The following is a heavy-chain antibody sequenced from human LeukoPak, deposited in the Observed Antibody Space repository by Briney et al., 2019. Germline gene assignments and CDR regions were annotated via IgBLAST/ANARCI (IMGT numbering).Heavy chain of an antibody. CDR2: IYYSGST. D-gene: IGHD3-22*01. Sequence: SETLSLTCTVSGGSISSYYWSWIRQPPAKGLEWIGYIYYSGSTNYNPSLKSRVTISVDTSKNQFSLKLSSVTAADTAVYYCARALETYYYESSVSGMDVWGQGTTVTVSS. CDR3: ARALETYYYESSVSGMDV. V-gene: IGHV4-59*01. CDR1: GGSISSYY. J-gene: IGHJ6*02.